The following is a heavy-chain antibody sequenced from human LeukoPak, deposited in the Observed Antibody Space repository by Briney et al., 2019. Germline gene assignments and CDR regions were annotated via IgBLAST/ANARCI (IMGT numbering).Heavy chain of an antibody. J-gene: IGHJ4*02. Sequence: PSETLSLTCTVSGGSISLYYWSWIRQPPGKGLEWIGYFYDTRSPKYNPSLERRVTISVDMSRNQFSLNLTSVTAADTADYYCARGRGSLTYWGQGTLATVSS. V-gene: IGHV4-59*01. D-gene: IGHD3-10*01. CDR2: FYDTRSP. CDR3: ARGRGSLTY. CDR1: GGSISLYY.